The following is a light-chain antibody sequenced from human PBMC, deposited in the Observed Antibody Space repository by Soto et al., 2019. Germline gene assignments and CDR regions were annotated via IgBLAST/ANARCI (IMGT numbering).Light chain of an antibody. V-gene: IGKV4-1*01. CDR3: QQYYDSPIT. CDR1: QRVLYSSKNRNY. J-gene: IGKJ5*01. CDR2: WAS. Sequence: DIVMTQSPDSLAVSLGESATVSGTCSQRVLYSSKNRNYLAWYQQKPGQPTKLLIYWASTRESGVPDRVSGSGSGKDFTLTISSLQAEDGVLYYGQQYYDSPITFGQGTRLEI.